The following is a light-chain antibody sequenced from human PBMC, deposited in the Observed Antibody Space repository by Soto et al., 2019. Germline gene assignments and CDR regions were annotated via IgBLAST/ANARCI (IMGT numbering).Light chain of an antibody. CDR3: QQSYSTPPWT. J-gene: IGKJ3*01. Sequence: DIQMTQSPSSLSASVGDRVTITCRASQSISSYLNWYQQKPGKAPKLLIYAASSLQSGVPSRFSGSGSGTDFTLTISSLQPEDFATYYCQQSYSTPPWTFGPGTNVDIK. CDR2: AAS. V-gene: IGKV1-39*01. CDR1: QSISSY.